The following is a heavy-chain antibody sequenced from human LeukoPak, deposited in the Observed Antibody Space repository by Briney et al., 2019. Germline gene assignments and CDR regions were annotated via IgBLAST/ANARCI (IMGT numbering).Heavy chain of an antibody. V-gene: IGHV1-18*01. CDR1: GYTFTSYG. D-gene: IGHD3-3*01. J-gene: IGHJ4*02. Sequence: ASVKVSCKASGYTFTSYGISWVRQAPGQGLEWMGWISAYNGNTNYAQKLQGRVTMTTDTSTSTAYMELRSLRSDDTAVYYCARGDYDFWSGYLDYFDYWGQGTLVTVSS. CDR2: ISAYNGNT. CDR3: ARGDYDFWSGYLDYFDY.